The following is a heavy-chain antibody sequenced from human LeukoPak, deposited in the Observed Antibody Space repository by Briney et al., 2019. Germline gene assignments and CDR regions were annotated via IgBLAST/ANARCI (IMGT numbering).Heavy chain of an antibody. CDR3: ARYGNSAVY. Sequence: ASETLSLTCTVSGGSISISRHYWAWIRQPPGKGLDWIGTIHYTGTTYYNPSLRSRVSISVDRSTNQFSLRVSPVTAADTAVYYCARYGNSAVYWGQGTLVTVSS. J-gene: IGHJ4*02. D-gene: IGHD4-23*01. CDR1: GGSISISRHY. V-gene: IGHV4-39*07. CDR2: IHYTGTT.